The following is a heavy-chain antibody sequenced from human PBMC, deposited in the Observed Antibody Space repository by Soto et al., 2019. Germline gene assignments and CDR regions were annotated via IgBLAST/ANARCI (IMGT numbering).Heavy chain of an antibody. CDR1: GGSISSSSYY. J-gene: IGHJ6*02. V-gene: IGHV4-39*01. D-gene: IGHD6-13*01. CDR3: ARSDGGSSWFYYYYXMDG. CDR2: IYYSGST. Sequence: SETLSLTCTVSGGSISSSSYYWGWIRQPPGKGLEWIGSIYYSGSTYYNPSLKSRVTISVDTSKNQFSLKLSSVTAADTAVYYCARSDGGSSWFYYYYXMDGWGQGTTVTVSS.